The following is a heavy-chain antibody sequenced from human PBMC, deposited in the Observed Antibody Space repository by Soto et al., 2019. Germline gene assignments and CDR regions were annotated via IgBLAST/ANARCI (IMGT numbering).Heavy chain of an antibody. CDR3: TGGGYSYENYFDY. CDR1: GFTFSSYW. D-gene: IGHD5-18*01. Sequence: EVQLVESGGGLVQPGGSLRLSCAASGFTFSSYWMHWVRQAPGKGLVWVSRINSDGSSTSYADSVKGRFTISRDNAKNTLYLQMNSLRAEDTAVYYCTGGGYSYENYFDYWGQGTLVTVSS. J-gene: IGHJ4*02. V-gene: IGHV3-74*01. CDR2: INSDGSST.